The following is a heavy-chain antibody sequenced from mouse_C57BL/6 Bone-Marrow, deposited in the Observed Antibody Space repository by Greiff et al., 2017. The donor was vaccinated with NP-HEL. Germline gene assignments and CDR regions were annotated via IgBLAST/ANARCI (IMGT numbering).Heavy chain of an antibody. D-gene: IGHD1-1*01. CDR2: IDPSDSYT. J-gene: IGHJ1*03. V-gene: IGHV1-50*01. CDR1: GYTFTSYW. Sequence: QVQLQQPGAELVKPGASVKLSCKASGYTFTSYWMQWVKQRPGQGLEWIGEIDPSDSYTNYNQKFKGKATLTVDTSSSTAYMQLSSLTSEDSAVYYCARVEDYYGSSLWYFDVWGTGTTVTVSS. CDR3: ARVEDYYGSSLWYFDV.